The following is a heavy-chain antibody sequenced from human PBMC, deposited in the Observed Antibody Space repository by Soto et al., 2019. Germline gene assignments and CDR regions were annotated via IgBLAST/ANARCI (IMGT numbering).Heavy chain of an antibody. D-gene: IGHD1-7*01. CDR2: SRDKGNSYST. Sequence: EVQLVESGGGLVQPGGSLRLSCAGSGFTFSDYYIDWVRQAPGKGLEWVGRSRDKGNSYSTDYAASVKGRFTVSRDASNNSLYLQMNSLKTEYTALYYCTRSIPGTTSSHYWGQGTLVTVSS. CDR3: TRSIPGTTSSHY. V-gene: IGHV3-72*01. J-gene: IGHJ4*02. CDR1: GFTFSDYY.